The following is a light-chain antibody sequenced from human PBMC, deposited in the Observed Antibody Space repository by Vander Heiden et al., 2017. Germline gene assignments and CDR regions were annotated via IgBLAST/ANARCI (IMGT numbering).Light chain of an antibody. Sequence: ERVMTQSPATLSVPPGETDTLPRRASQIVRNDIAWYQQEPGQAPRLLIYRASSRATGVPARFSGSGSGTEFTLTISSLQSEDFALYYCHQYNDWPRTFGQGTKVEVK. CDR2: RAS. CDR1: QIVRND. CDR3: HQYNDWPRT. J-gene: IGKJ1*01. V-gene: IGKV3-15*01.